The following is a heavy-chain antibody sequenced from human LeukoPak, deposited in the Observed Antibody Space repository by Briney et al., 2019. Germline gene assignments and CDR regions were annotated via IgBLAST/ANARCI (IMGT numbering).Heavy chain of an antibody. CDR1: GGSFSGYY. D-gene: IGHD2-2*01. V-gene: IGHV4-30-4*08. CDR2: IYYSGST. Sequence: PSETLSLTCAVYGGSFSGYYWSWIRQPPGKGLEWIGYIYYSGSTYYNPSLKSRVTISVDTSKNQFSLKLSSVTAADTAVYYCARVIVVVPAAPDAFDIWGQGTMVTVSS. J-gene: IGHJ3*02. CDR3: ARVIVVVPAAPDAFDI.